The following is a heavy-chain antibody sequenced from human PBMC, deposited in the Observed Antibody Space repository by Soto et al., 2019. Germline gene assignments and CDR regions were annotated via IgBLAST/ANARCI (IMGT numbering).Heavy chain of an antibody. D-gene: IGHD6-13*01. CDR1: GFTFYNYA. CDR2: ISYDGSNT. CDR3: AKDSSSWLYYYYYMDV. V-gene: IGHV3-30*18. Sequence: GGSLRLSCAASGFTFYNYAMGWVRQAPGKGLEWVAVISYDGSNTYYADSVKGRFTISRDNSKNTLYLQMNSLRAEDTAVYYCAKDSSSWLYYYYYMDVWGKGTTVTVSS. J-gene: IGHJ6*03.